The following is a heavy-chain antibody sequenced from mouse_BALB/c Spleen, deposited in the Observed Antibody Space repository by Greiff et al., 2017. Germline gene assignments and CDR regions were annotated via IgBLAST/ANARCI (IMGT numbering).Heavy chain of an antibody. CDR3: TRVRMHGNYQYYFDY. V-gene: IGHV1S22*01. J-gene: IGHJ2*01. CDR1: GYTFTSYW. CDR2: IYPGSGST. D-gene: IGHD2-1*01. Sequence: LQQPGSELVRPGASVKLSCKASGYTFTSYWMHWVKQRPGQGLEWIGNIYPGSGSTNYDEKFKSKATLTVDTSSSTAYMQLSSLTSEDSAVYYCTRVRMHGNYQYYFDYWGQGTTLTVSS.